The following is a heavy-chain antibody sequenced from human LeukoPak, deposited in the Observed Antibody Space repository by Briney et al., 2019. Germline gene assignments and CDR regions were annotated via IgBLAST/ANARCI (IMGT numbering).Heavy chain of an antibody. CDR3: AKEWRYYYDSSGYYLDY. CDR2: ISYDGSNK. V-gene: IGHV3-30*18. J-gene: IGHJ4*02. Sequence: PGGSLRLSCAASGFTFSSYGMHWVRQAPGKGLEWVAVISYDGSNKYYADSVKGRFTISRDNSKNTLYLQMNSLRAEDTAVYYCAKEWRYYYDSSGYYLDYWGQGTLVTVSS. CDR1: GFTFSSYG. D-gene: IGHD3-22*01.